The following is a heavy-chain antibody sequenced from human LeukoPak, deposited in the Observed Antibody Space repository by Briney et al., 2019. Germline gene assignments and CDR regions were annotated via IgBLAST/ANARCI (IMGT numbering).Heavy chain of an antibody. CDR1: GFTFSSYA. Sequence: PGGSLRLSCAASGFTFSSYAMSWVRQAPGKGLEWVSAISGGGIGIYYADSLMGRFTISRDDSKNTLYLQMNSLRAEDTAVYYCTRRRGNQQPIDYWGQGTLVTVSS. CDR3: TRRRGNQQPIDY. D-gene: IGHD2-2*01. J-gene: IGHJ4*02. V-gene: IGHV3-23*01. CDR2: ISGGGIGI.